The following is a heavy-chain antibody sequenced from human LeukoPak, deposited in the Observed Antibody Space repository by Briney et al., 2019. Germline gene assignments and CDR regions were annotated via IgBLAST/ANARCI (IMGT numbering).Heavy chain of an antibody. Sequence: ASVKVSCKASGGTFSSYAISWVRQAPGQGLEWMGRIIPILGIANYAQKFQGRVTITADKSTSTAYMELSSLRSEDTAVYYCARDPIPPYYYDSSGYYPKYFQHWGQGTLVTVSS. CDR2: IIPILGIA. V-gene: IGHV1-69*04. J-gene: IGHJ1*01. CDR3: ARDPIPPYYYDSSGYYPKYFQH. CDR1: GGTFSSYA. D-gene: IGHD3-22*01.